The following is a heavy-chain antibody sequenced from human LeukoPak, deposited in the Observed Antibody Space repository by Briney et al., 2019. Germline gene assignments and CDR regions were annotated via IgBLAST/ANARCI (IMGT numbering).Heavy chain of an antibody. V-gene: IGHV1-69*04. CDR2: IIPILGIA. CDR1: GGTFSSYA. CDR3: ARSKLELRSYYFDY. D-gene: IGHD1-7*01. J-gene: IGHJ4*02. Sequence: SVKVSCKASGGTFSSYAISWVRQAPGQELEWMGRIIPILGIANYAQKFQGRVTITADKSTSTAYMELSSLRSEDTAVYYCARSKLELRSYYFDYWGQGTLVTVSS.